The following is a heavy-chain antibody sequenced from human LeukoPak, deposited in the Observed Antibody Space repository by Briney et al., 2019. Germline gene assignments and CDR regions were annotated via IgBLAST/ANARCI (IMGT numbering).Heavy chain of an antibody. J-gene: IGHJ4*02. CDR3: AREQSGDGWSGFDY. D-gene: IGHD6-19*01. CDR1: GFTFRSYA. CDR2: ISDDGSRQ. V-gene: IGHV3-30*15. Sequence: GGSLRLSCAASGFTFRSYAMHWVRQAPGKGLEWVAVISDDGSRQHYADFLEGRITISRDNSKNTVSLQMSSLRTEDTAVYFCAREQSGDGWSGFDYWGQGTLVTVSS.